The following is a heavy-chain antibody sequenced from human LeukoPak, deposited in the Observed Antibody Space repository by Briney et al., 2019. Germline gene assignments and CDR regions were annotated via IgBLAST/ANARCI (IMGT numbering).Heavy chain of an antibody. J-gene: IGHJ5*02. V-gene: IGHV4-59*08. D-gene: IGHD1-1*01. Sequence: SETLSLTCTVSGGSISSYYWSWIRQPAGKGLEWIGYIYYSGSTNYNPSLKSRVTISVDTPKNQFSLKLSSVTAADTAVYYCARVPGGALNWFDPWGQGTLVTVSS. CDR2: IYYSGST. CDR1: GGSISSYY. CDR3: ARVPGGALNWFDP.